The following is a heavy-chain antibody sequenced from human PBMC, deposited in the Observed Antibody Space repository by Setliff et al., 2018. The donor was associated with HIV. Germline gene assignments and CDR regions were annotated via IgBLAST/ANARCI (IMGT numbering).Heavy chain of an antibody. V-gene: IGHV1-2*06. D-gene: IGHD2-8*01. CDR3: ATKVYCTNGVCLDAFDI. CDR2: INPNSGGT. CDR1: GYTFTAYY. Sequence: ASVKVSCKASGYTFTAYYIHWVRQAPGQGLEWMGRINPNSGGTNYAQKFQGRVTMTRDTSISTAYMELSRLTSDDTAVYYCATKVYCTNGVCLDAFDIWGQGTMVTVSS. J-gene: IGHJ3*02.